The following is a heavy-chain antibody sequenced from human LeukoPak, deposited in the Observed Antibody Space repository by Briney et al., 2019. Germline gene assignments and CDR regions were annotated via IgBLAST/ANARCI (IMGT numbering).Heavy chain of an antibody. CDR2: INISSSYT. CDR3: ARERPDTAMVYDT. Sequence: PGGSLRLSCAAPRFTFSSNSMNWVRPAPGKGPGWVSSINISSSYTYYADSLKGRFTISRDNAKNSLYLQMNSQRAEDASAYYWARERPDTAMVYDTWGKVTMVTVSS. J-gene: IGHJ5*02. V-gene: IGHV3-21*01. D-gene: IGHD5-18*01. CDR1: RFTFSSNS.